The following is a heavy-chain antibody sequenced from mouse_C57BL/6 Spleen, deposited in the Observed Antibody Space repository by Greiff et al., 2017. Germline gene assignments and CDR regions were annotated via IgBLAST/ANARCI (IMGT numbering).Heavy chain of an antibody. CDR1: GFTFSSYG. Sequence: DVMLVEPGGDLVKPGGSLKLSCAASGFTFSSYGMSWVRQTPDKRLEWVATISSGGSYTYYPDSVKGRFTISRDNAKNTLYLQMSSLKSEDTAMYYCARRGIRSYYFGYWGQGTTLTVSS. CDR3: ARRGIRSYYFGY. V-gene: IGHV5-6*02. J-gene: IGHJ2*01. CDR2: ISSGGSYT.